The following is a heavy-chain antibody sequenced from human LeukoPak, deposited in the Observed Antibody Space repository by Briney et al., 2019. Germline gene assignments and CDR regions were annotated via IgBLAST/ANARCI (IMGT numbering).Heavy chain of an antibody. V-gene: IGHV3-23*01. D-gene: IGHD7-27*01. CDR2: IRGSGGSR. CDR3: AKDRSTETGYYYGMDV. J-gene: IGHJ6*02. Sequence: GGSLRLSCAASGFTFSSYAMSWVRQAPGKGLEWVSAIRGSGGSRSYADSVKGRFTISSDNTKNTLYLQMNSLRAEDTAVYYCAKDRSTETGYYYGMDVWGQGTTVTVSS. CDR1: GFTFSSYA.